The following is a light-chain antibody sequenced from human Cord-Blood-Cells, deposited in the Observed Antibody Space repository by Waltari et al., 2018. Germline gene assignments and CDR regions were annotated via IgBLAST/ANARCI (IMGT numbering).Light chain of an antibody. Sequence: DVVMTQSPLSLPVTLGQPASISCRSSQSLVHSDGNTYLNWFQQRPGQSPRSLIYKVSNRDSGVPDRFSGSGSGTDFTLKISRVEAEDVGVYYCMQGTHWPPITFGQGTRLEIK. V-gene: IGKV2-30*02. CDR3: MQGTHWPPIT. CDR1: QSLVHSDGNTY. CDR2: KVS. J-gene: IGKJ5*01.